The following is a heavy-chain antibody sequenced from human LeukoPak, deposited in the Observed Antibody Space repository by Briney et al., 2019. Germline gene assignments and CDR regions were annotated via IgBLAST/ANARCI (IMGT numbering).Heavy chain of an antibody. J-gene: IGHJ6*02. CDR2: IYSGGST. V-gene: IGHV3-66*01. CDR1: GFTVSSNY. Sequence: GGSLRLSCAASGFTVSSNYMSWVRQAPGKGLEWVSVIYSGGSTYYADSVKGRFTISRDNSKNTLYLQMNSLRAEDTAVYYCAREPRAIHGSGYHTYYGMDVWGQGTTVTVSS. CDR3: AREPRAIHGSGYHTYYGMDV. D-gene: IGHD3-22*01.